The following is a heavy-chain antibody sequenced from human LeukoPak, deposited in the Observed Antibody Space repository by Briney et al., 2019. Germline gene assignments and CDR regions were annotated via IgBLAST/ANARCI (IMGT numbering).Heavy chain of an antibody. CDR2: ISWTSNSV. CDR3: AKDISPGWFGESANNWFDP. J-gene: IGHJ5*02. CDR1: GFTFNDYA. D-gene: IGHD3-10*01. V-gene: IGHV3-9*01. Sequence: PGRSLRLSCAASGFTFNDYAMHWVRQAPGKGLEWVSGISWTSNSVGYADSVKGRFTISRDNAKNSLYLQMDSLRVEDTAFYYCAKDISPGWFGESANNWFDPWGQGTLVTVSS.